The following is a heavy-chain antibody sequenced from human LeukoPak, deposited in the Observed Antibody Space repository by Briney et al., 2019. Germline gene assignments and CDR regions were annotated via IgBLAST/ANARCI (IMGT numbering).Heavy chain of an antibody. Sequence: PGGSLRLSCAASGFTVSSNYMSWVRQAPGKGLEWVSVIYSGGSTYYADSVKGRFTISRDNSKNTLYLQMNSLRAEDTAVYYCAKVEWKPFNFDYWGQGTLVTVSS. J-gene: IGHJ4*02. CDR1: GFTVSSNY. CDR3: AKVEWKPFNFDY. V-gene: IGHV3-66*01. CDR2: IYSGGST. D-gene: IGHD1-1*01.